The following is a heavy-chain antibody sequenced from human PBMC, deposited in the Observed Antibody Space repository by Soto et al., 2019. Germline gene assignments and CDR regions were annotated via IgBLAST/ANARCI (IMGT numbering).Heavy chain of an antibody. CDR1: GFTFSSYA. J-gene: IGHJ4*02. CDR3: ARGSELYDYIWGSYRYMDY. D-gene: IGHD3-16*02. V-gene: IGHV3-64*01. CDR2: ISSNGGST. Sequence: EVQLVESGGGLVQPGGSLRLSCAASGFTFSSYAMHWVRQAPGKGLEYVSAISSNGGSTYYANSVKGRFTISRDNSKNTLYLQMGSLRAEDIAVYYCARGSELYDYIWGSYRYMDYWGQGTLVTVSS.